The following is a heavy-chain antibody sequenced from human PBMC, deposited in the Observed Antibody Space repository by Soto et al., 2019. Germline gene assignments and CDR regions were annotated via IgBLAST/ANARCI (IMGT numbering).Heavy chain of an antibody. V-gene: IGHV3-21*01. CDR2: ISSSSSYI. Sequence: GGSLRLSCAASGFTFSSYSMNWVRQAPGKGLEWVSSISSSSSYIYYADSVKGRFTISRDNAKNSLYLQMNSLRAEDTAVYYYARHVSGYGRFDYWGQGTLVTVSS. CDR1: GFTFSSYS. CDR3: ARHVSGYGRFDY. D-gene: IGHD5-12*01. J-gene: IGHJ4*02.